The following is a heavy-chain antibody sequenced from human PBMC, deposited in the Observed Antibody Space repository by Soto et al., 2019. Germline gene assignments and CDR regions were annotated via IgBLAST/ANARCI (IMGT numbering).Heavy chain of an antibody. J-gene: IGHJ6*02. CDR3: AEDPEGYCSSTRCYTYHGLDV. D-gene: IGHD2-2*01. V-gene: IGHV3-30*18. Sequence: GGSLRLSCAASGFTFSSYVMHWVRQAPGKXLEWVAVISYDGSYKYYADSVKGRFTISRDNSKHTLYLQMSSLRVEDTAVYYCAEDPEGYCSSTRCYTYHGLDVWGQGTTVTVSS. CDR1: GFTFSSYV. CDR2: ISYDGSYK.